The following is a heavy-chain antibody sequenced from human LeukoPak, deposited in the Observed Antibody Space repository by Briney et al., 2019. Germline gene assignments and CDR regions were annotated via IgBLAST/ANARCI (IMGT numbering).Heavy chain of an antibody. CDR3: AKAPYYDILTGTIDY. J-gene: IGHJ4*02. V-gene: IGHV3-30*18. CDR1: GFTFSSYG. Sequence: SGGSLRLSCAASGFTFSSYGMHWVRQAPGKGLEWVAVISYDGGNKYYADSVKGRFTISRDNSKNTLYLQMNSLRAEDTAVYYCAKAPYYDILTGTIDYWGQGTLVTVSS. D-gene: IGHD3-9*01. CDR2: ISYDGGNK.